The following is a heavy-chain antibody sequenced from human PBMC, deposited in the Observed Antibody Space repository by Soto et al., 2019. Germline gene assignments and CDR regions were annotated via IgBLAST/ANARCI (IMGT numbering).Heavy chain of an antibody. J-gene: IGHJ3*02. V-gene: IGHV4-59*01. D-gene: IGHD6-6*01. CDR3: SRGLREYSCSSQAFDI. CDR1: GGSISSYY. Sequence: SETLSLTCTVSGGSISSYYWSWIRQPPGKGLEWIGYIYYSGSTNYNPSLKSRVTISVDTSKNQFSLKLRSVTAADTSVYYCSRGLREYSCSSQAFDIWGQGTMVTVSS. CDR2: IYYSGST.